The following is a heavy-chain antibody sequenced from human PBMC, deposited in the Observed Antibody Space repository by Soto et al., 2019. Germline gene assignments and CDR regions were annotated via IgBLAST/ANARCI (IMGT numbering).Heavy chain of an antibody. CDR1: GFTFSSFA. CDR3: AKDQDYDFWSGYFRRQYNWFDP. Sequence: GGSLRLSCAASGFTFSSFAMSWVRQAPGKGLDWVSAISGSGGSTYSADSVKGRFTISRDNSKNTLYLQMNSLRAEDTAGYYCAKDQDYDFWSGYFRRQYNWFDPWGQGTLVTVSS. V-gene: IGHV3-23*01. CDR2: ISGSGGST. J-gene: IGHJ5*02. D-gene: IGHD3-3*01.